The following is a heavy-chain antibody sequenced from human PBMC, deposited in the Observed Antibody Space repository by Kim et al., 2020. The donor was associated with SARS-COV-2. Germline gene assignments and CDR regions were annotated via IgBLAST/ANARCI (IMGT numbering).Heavy chain of an antibody. J-gene: IGHJ4*02. CDR1: GYTFNNYG. Sequence: ASVKVSCKTSGYTFNNYGITWVRQAPGQGLEWMGWINTYNGNIKYAQNFQGRITMTTDTSTTTAYMELRILRSDDTAVYYCARSEVTTFSDALDYWGQGTLVTVSS. CDR2: INTYNGNI. CDR3: ARSEVTTFSDALDY. V-gene: IGHV1-18*01. D-gene: IGHD4-17*01.